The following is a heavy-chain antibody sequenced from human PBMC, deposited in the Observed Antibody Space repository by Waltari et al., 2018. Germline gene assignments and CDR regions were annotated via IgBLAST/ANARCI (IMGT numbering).Heavy chain of an antibody. CDR2: IIPSFGTA. CDR3: ARDHGPYYYYGMDV. CDR1: GGTFSSYA. J-gene: IGHJ6*02. V-gene: IGHV1-69*12. Sequence: QVQLVQSGAEVKKPGSSVKVSCKGSGGTFSSYAISWVRQAPGQGLECMGWIIPSFGTANYAQQFQGRVTITADESTSTAYMELSSLRSHDTAVYYCARDHGPYYYYGMDVWGQGTTVTVSS.